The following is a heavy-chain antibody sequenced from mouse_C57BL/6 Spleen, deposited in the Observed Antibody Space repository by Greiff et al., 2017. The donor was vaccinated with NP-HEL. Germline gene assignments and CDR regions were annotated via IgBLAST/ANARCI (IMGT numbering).Heavy chain of an antibody. V-gene: IGHV5-17*01. CDR3: ARKELLDAMDY. CDR2: ISSGSSTI. J-gene: IGHJ4*01. Sequence: EVKLMESGGGLVKPGGSLKLSCAASGFTFSDYGMHWVRQAPEKGLEWVAYISSGSSTIYYADTVKGRFTISRDNAKNTLFLQMTSLRSEDTAMYYCARKELLDAMDYWGQGTSVTVSS. D-gene: IGHD2-12*01. CDR1: GFTFSDYG.